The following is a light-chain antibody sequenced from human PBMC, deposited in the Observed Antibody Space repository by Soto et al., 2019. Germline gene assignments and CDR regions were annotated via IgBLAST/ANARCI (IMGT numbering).Light chain of an antibody. CDR2: DVS. CDR1: SSDVGNYDY. J-gene: IGLJ1*01. Sequence: QSALTQPRSVSGSPGQSVTFSCTGTSSDVGNYDYVSWYQQHPGKAPKLVIYDVSKRPSGVPDRFSGSKSGNTASLTISGLQAEDEADYYCCSYAGSFTLYVFGTGTKLTVL. V-gene: IGLV2-11*01. CDR3: CSYAGSFTLYV.